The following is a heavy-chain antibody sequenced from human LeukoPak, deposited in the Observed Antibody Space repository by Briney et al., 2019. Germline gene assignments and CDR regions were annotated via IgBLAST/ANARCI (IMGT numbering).Heavy chain of an antibody. Sequence: PGGSLRLSCAASGFTFSSYAMHWVRQAPGKGLEWVAVISYDGSNKYYADSVKGRFTISRDNSKNTLYLQMNSLRAEDTAVYYCARDRGRDDFWSGYYPTYYYYGMDVWGQGTTVTVSS. CDR2: ISYDGSNK. CDR3: ARDRGRDDFWSGYYPTYYYYGMDV. V-gene: IGHV3-30-3*01. CDR1: GFTFSSYA. J-gene: IGHJ6*02. D-gene: IGHD3-3*01.